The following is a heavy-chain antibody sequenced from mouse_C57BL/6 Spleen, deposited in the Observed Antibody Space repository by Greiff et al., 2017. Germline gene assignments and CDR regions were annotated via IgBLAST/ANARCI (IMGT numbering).Heavy chain of an antibody. J-gene: IGHJ1*03. CDR3: AREITVGRYFDV. CDR2: IDPSDSYT. Sequence: QVQLQQPGAELVRPGTSVKLSCKASGYTFTSYWMHWVKQRPGQGLEWIGVIDPSDSYTNYNQKFKGKATLTVDTSSSTAYMQLSSLTSEDSAVYYCAREITVGRYFDVWGTGTTVTVSS. D-gene: IGHD2-4*01. V-gene: IGHV1-59*01. CDR1: GYTFTSYW.